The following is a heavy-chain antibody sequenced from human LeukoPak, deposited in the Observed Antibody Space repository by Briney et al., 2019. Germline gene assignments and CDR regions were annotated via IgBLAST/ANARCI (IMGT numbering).Heavy chain of an antibody. D-gene: IGHD6-6*01. V-gene: IGHV4-38-2*02. CDR3: ARDWGVSARPGYMDV. J-gene: IGHJ6*03. CDR2: MYHSGST. CDR1: GYSISSAYY. Sequence: SETLSRTCSVSGYSISSAYYWGWIPQPRGKGLEWIGTMYHSGSTNYNPSLKSRVTISVDTSKNQFSLKLSSVTAADTAVYYCARDWGVSARPGYMDVWGKGTTVTVSS.